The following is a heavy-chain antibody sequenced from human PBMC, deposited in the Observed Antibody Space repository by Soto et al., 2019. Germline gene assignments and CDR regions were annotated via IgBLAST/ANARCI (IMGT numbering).Heavy chain of an antibody. V-gene: IGHV3-13*01. D-gene: IGHD1-1*01. J-gene: IGHJ3*02. Sequence: GSLRLSCAASGFTFSSYDMHWVRQATGKGLEWVSAIGTAGDTYYPGSVKGRFTISRENAKNSLYLQMNSLRAGDTAVYYCAREEENGAFDIWGQGTMVTVSS. CDR2: IGTAGDT. CDR1: GFTFSSYD. CDR3: AREEENGAFDI.